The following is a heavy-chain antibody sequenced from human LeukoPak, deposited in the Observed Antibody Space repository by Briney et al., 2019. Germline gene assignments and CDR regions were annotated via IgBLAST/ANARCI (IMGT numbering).Heavy chain of an antibody. CDR2: ISAYNGNT. V-gene: IGHV1-18*01. CDR1: GYTFTSYG. J-gene: IGHJ6*02. D-gene: IGHD3-3*01. Sequence: ASVKVFCKASGYTFTSYGISWVRQAPGQGLEWMGWISAYNGNTNYAQKLQGRVTMTTDTSTSTAYMELRSLRPDDTAVYYCARESQRITIFGVPPEGMDVWGQGTTVTVSS. CDR3: ARESQRITIFGVPPEGMDV.